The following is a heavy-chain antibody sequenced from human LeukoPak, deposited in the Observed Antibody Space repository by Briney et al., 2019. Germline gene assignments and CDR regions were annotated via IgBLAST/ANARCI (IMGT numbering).Heavy chain of an antibody. V-gene: IGHV4-59*11. D-gene: IGHD2-2*01. CDR1: GGSLSSHY. CDR2: IHDTGST. J-gene: IGHJ4*02. Sequence: SETLSLICSVSGGSLSSHYWSWIRQPPGKGLELIAHIHDTGSTFYNPSLRGRVTISLDTSNNQFSLKLTSMTAADTAVYYCARFSSGCSTSSCYLTYWGQGTLVTVSS. CDR3: ARFSSGCSTSSCYLTY.